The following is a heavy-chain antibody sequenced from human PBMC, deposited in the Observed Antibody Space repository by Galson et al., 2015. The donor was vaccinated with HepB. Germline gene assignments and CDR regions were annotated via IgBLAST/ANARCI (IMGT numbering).Heavy chain of an antibody. Sequence: SLRLSCAASGFTVSSNYMSWVRQPPGKGLEWVSVIYSGGPTYYADSASGRFTISRDDSKNMLYLQMNSLRGEDTAVYYCARMTGATEGWDYWGQGTLVTVSS. CDR1: GFTVSSNY. D-gene: IGHD1-1*01. V-gene: IGHV3-66*01. J-gene: IGHJ4*02. CDR3: ARMTGATEGWDY. CDR2: IYSGGPT.